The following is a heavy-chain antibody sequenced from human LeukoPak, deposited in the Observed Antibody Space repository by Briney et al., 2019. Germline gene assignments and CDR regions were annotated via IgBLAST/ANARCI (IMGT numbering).Heavy chain of an antibody. D-gene: IGHD2-2*02. Sequence: PSQTLSLTCTVSGGSISSGGYYWSWIRQHPGKGLEWIGYIYYSGSTYYNPSLKSRVTISVDTSKNQFSLKLSSVTAADTAVYYCARAPSGYCSSTSCYTSRYYYYMDVWGKGTTVTVSS. CDR1: GGSISSGGYY. V-gene: IGHV4-31*03. J-gene: IGHJ6*03. CDR2: IYYSGST. CDR3: ARAPSGYCSSTSCYTSRYYYYMDV.